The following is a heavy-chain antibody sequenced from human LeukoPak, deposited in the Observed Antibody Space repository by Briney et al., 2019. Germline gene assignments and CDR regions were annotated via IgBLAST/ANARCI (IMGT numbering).Heavy chain of an antibody. CDR1: GGSFSGYY. V-gene: IGHV4-34*01. J-gene: IGHJ4*02. CDR2: INHRGST. Sequence: PSETLSLTCAVNGGSFSGYYWSWLRQTPGKGLEWIGEINHRGSTNYNPSLKSRVTMSVDTSKNQFSLKLSSVTAADTAVYYCARDAYYYGGSGYFRFDYWGQGTLVTVSS. CDR3: ARDAYYYGGSGYFRFDY. D-gene: IGHD3-22*01.